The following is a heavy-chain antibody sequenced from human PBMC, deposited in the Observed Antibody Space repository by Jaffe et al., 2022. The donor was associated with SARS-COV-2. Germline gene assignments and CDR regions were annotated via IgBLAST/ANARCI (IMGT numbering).Heavy chain of an antibody. CDR3: ARGPAEMTTIPWAV. Sequence: QVQLQESGPGLVKPSETVSLTCTVSGGSISRYYWSWIRQPPGKGLEWIGYVSYRGDTSYNPSLKSRVAISVDTSQNHVSLTLRSVTAADTAVYFCARGPAEMTTIPWAVWGQGAQVTVSS. J-gene: IGHJ4*02. CDR2: VSYRGDT. CDR1: GGSISRYY. D-gene: IGHD4-4*01. V-gene: IGHV4-59*01.